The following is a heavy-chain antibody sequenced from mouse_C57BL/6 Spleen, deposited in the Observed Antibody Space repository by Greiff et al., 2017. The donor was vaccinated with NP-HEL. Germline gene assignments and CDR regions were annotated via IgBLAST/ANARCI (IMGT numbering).Heavy chain of an antibody. V-gene: IGHV1-55*01. CDR2: IYPGSGST. CDR3: ARSDGNDAYFYYYAMDY. Sequence: VKLQQPGAELVKPGASVKMSCKASGYTFTSYWITWVKQRPGQGLEWIGDIYPGSGSTNYNEKFKSKATLTVDTSSSTAYMQLSSLTSEDSAVYYCARSDGNDAYFYYYAMDYWGQGTSVTVSS. J-gene: IGHJ4*01. D-gene: IGHD2-10*01. CDR1: GYTFTSYW.